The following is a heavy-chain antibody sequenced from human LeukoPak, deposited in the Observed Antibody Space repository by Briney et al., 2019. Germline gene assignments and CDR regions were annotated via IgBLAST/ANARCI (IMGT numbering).Heavy chain of an antibody. J-gene: IGHJ4*02. D-gene: IGHD5-12*01. V-gene: IGHV1-46*01. Sequence: ASVKVSCKASGYTFTSYYMHWVRQAPGQGLEWMGMINPSGGSTSYAQKFQGRVTMTRDTSTSTVYMELSSPRSEDTAVYYCARGSRGYSGYDLFDYWGQGTLVTVSS. CDR1: GYTFTSYY. CDR3: ARGSRGYSGYDLFDY. CDR2: INPSGGST.